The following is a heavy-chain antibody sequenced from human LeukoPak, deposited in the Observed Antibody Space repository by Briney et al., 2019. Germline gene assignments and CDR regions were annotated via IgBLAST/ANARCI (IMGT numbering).Heavy chain of an antibody. CDR1: GGSISSGDYY. CDR3: ARGYISGPPKYSGMDV. Sequence: SETLSLTCTVSGGSISSGDYYWSWIRQPPGKGLEWIGYIYYPGSTYYNPSLKSRVTISIDTSKNQFSLKLTSVTAADTAVYYCARGYISGPPKYSGMDVWGQGTTVTVSS. J-gene: IGHJ6*02. V-gene: IGHV4-30-4*01. D-gene: IGHD5-24*01. CDR2: IYYPGST.